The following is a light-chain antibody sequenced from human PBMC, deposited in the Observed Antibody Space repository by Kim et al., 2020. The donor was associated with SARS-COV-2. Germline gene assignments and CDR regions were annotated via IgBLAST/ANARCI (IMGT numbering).Light chain of an antibody. Sequence: ELTQPPSASGTPGQRVTISCSGSSSNIGSNNVVWYQQPPGAAPNLLIYSNNQRPSGIPDRFSGSRSGTSPSLAISGLQSGDEADYYCAVWDDSLKQGVFGGGTQLTVL. CDR3: AVWDDSLKQGV. CDR2: SNN. V-gene: IGLV1-44*01. CDR1: SSNIGSNN. J-gene: IGLJ3*02.